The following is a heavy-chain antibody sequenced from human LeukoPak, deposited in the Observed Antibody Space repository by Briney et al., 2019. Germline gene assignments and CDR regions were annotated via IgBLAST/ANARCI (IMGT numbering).Heavy chain of an antibody. CDR1: GGSFSGYY. V-gene: IGHV4-34*01. J-gene: IGHJ4*02. Sequence: LETLSLTCAVYGGSFSGYYWSRIRQPPGKGLEWIGEINHSGSTNYNPSLKSRATISVDTSKNQFSLKLSSVTAADTAVYYCARLGLLYDSSGYLYYFDYWGQGTLVTVSS. CDR3: ARLGLLYDSSGYLYYFDY. D-gene: IGHD3-22*01. CDR2: INHSGST.